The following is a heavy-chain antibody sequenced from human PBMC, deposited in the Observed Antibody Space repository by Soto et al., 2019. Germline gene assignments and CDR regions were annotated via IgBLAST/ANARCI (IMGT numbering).Heavy chain of an antibody. CDR3: AKGGYTFAYE. V-gene: IGHV3-23*01. D-gene: IGHD5-18*01. CDR1: GFIFSSRA. Sequence: GGSLRLSCAASGFIFSSRAMSWVRQAPGKGLEWVSAISPSASDTLYADSVKGRFTISRDNSQNTLFLQMTSLRADDTAVYYCAKGGYTFAYEWGQGALVTVSS. J-gene: IGHJ4*02. CDR2: ISPSASDT.